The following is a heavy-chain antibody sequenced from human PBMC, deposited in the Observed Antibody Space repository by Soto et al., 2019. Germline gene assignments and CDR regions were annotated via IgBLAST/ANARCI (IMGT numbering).Heavy chain of an antibody. CDR2: IYYSGST. CDR1: GGSISSSSYY. V-gene: IGHV4-39*02. Sequence: PSETLSLTCTVSGGSISSSSYYWGWIRQPPGKGLEWIGSIYYSGSTYYNPSLKSRVTISVDTSKNQFSLKLSSVTAADTAVYYCARDRGDGYNYSYFDYWGQGTLVTVSS. J-gene: IGHJ4*02. CDR3: ARDRGDGYNYSYFDY. D-gene: IGHD5-12*01.